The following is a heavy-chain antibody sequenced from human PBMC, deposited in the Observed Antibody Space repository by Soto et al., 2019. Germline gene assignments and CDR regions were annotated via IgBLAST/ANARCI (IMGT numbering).Heavy chain of an antibody. J-gene: IGHJ5*02. CDR2: IYWDDDK. Sequence: QITLKESGPTLVKPTQTLTLTCTFSGFSLSTSGVGVGWIRQPPGKALEWLALIYWDDDKRYSPSLKSRLTITKDTSKNQVVLTMTNMDPVDTATYYCVHSTPDGYSSNWFDPWGQGTLVTVSS. CDR3: VHSTPDGYSSNWFDP. D-gene: IGHD6-13*01. CDR1: GFSLSTSGVG. V-gene: IGHV2-5*02.